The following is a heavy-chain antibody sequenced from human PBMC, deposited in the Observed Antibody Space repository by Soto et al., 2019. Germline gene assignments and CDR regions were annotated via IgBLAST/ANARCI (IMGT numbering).Heavy chain of an antibody. CDR2: IYSIGST. CDR1: GGSISSSSY. Sequence: PSETLSLTCTVSGGSISSSSYWGWIRQPPGKGLEWIGSIYSIGSTYYNQYLKSRVTISVDTSKNQFSLKMSSVTAADTAVYYCRRSSRYSTDVWGQGTTVT. D-gene: IGHD6-13*01. CDR3: RRSSRYSTDV. J-gene: IGHJ6*02. V-gene: IGHV4-39*01.